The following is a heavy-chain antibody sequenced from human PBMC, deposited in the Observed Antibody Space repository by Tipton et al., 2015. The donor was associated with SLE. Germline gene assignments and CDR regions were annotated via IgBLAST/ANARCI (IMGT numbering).Heavy chain of an antibody. CDR1: GGSISNYY. V-gene: IGHV4-59*01. Sequence: GLVKPSETLSLTCSVSGGSISNYYWSWIRQPPGKGLEWIGYVHYNGNNHNNPSLKSRLTISLDRSKNQFSLNLRSVTATDTAVYYCARGAYDWGSYFVDSWGQGTLVSVSS. J-gene: IGHJ5*01. CDR3: ARGAYDWGSYFVDS. CDR2: VHYNGNN. D-gene: IGHD7-27*01.